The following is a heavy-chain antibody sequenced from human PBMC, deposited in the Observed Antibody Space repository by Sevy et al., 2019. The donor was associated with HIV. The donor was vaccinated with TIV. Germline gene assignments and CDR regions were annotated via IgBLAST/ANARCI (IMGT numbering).Heavy chain of an antibody. CDR1: GFTFNKYW. J-gene: IGHJ4*02. CDR3: AREVGGFNWRPYSFDS. CDR2: IKQDESET. V-gene: IGHV3-7*01. D-gene: IGHD3-3*01. Sequence: GGSLRLSCAASGFTFNKYWMSWVRQTPEKGLEWVATIKQDESETYYVDSVKGRFVISRDNGKNSVSLQMNGLRVEDTALYYCAREVGGFNWRPYSFDSWGQGTLVTVSS.